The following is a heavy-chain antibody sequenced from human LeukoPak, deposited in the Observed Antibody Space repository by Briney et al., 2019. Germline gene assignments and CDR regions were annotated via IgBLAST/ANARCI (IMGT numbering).Heavy chain of an antibody. V-gene: IGHV3-33*01. CDR2: IWFDGIKK. CDR3: ARDLEDSSPFGAFDV. J-gene: IGHJ3*01. CDR1: GFTFSNYG. Sequence: QPGGSLRLSCAASGFTFSNYGMHWVRQVPGKGLEWVAAIWFDGIKKYYADSVKGRLTISRDNSKNTLYLQMNSLRAEDTAVYYCARDLEDSSPFGAFDVWGQGTMVTVSS. D-gene: IGHD3-22*01.